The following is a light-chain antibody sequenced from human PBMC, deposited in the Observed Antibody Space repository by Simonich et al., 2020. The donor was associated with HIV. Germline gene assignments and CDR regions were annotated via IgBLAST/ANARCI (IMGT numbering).Light chain of an antibody. CDR2: DVR. CDR3: CSYAGSYTWV. J-gene: IGLJ3*02. CDR1: SSDVCGYNY. Sequence: QSALTQPRSVSGSPGQSVTISCTGPSSDVCGYNYVSWYQHHPGKAPKLMIYDVRQRPSGVPDRFSGSKSGNTASLTISGLQAEDEADYHCCSYAGSYTWVFGGGTKLTVL. V-gene: IGLV2-11*01.